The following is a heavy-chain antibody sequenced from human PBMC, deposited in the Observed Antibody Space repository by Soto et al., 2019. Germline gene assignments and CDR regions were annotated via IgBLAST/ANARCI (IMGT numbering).Heavy chain of an antibody. J-gene: IGHJ6*02. Sequence: PSETLSLTYTVSGGSISSYYWSWIRQPPGKGLEWIGYIYYSGSTNYNPSLKSRVTISVDTSKNQFSLKLSSVTAADTAVYYCAGAITMVRETPRYYYYGMDVWGQGTTVTVSS. CDR2: IYYSGST. CDR3: AGAITMVRETPRYYYYGMDV. CDR1: GGSISSYY. D-gene: IGHD3-10*01. V-gene: IGHV4-59*01.